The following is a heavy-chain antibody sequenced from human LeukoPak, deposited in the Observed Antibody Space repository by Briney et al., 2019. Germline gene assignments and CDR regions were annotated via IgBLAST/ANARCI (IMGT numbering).Heavy chain of an antibody. CDR2: IYYSGRT. V-gene: IGHV4-39*01. D-gene: IGHD3-22*01. CDR3: ARRRYYDGSGYLQ. CDR1: ADSVSRSDSY. J-gene: IGHJ1*01. Sequence: SETLSLTCSVAADSVSRSDSYWDWIRQPPGNGLEWIGTIYYSGRTYYSPSLKSRVTLSVDTSSNQFSLNLRSVTAADTAVYYCARRRYYDGSGYLQWGQGTLLSVSS.